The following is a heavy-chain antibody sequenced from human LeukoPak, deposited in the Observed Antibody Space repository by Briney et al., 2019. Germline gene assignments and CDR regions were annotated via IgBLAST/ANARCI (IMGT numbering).Heavy chain of an antibody. Sequence: SETLSLTCAVYGGSFSGYYWSWIRQPPGKGLGWMGEINHSGSTNYNPSLKSRVTISVDTSKNQFSLKLSSVTAADTAVYYCARGSYCSSPTCREFYYYYGMDVWGQGTPVTVSS. J-gene: IGHJ6*02. CDR1: GGSFSGYY. CDR3: ARGSYCSSPTCREFYYYYGMDV. CDR2: INHSGST. V-gene: IGHV4-34*01. D-gene: IGHD2-2*01.